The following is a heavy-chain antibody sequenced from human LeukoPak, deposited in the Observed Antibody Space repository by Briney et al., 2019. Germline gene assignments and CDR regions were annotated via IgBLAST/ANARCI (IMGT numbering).Heavy chain of an antibody. CDR1: GFTFSTYA. CDR2: ISGSGSRT. V-gene: IGHV3-23*01. Sequence: GGSLRLSCAASGFTFSTYAMSWVRQAPGKGPEWVSGISGSGSRTYYADSVKGRFIISRDNDENTLYLQMHSLRADDTAVYYCAKDPHFDFWSGYFYHLDQWGQGTLVTVSS. CDR3: AKDPHFDFWSGYFYHLDQ. D-gene: IGHD3-3*01. J-gene: IGHJ4*02.